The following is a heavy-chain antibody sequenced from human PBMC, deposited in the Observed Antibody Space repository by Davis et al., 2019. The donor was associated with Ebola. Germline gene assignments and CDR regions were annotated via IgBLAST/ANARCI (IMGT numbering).Heavy chain of an antibody. CDR3: ARDRFLVLVPAGTDNYYYGMDV. V-gene: IGHV3-21*01. CDR1: GFTFSSYS. CDR2: ISSRSSYI. Sequence: GESLKISCTASGFTFSSYSMNWVRQAPGKGLEWVSSISSRSSYIYYADSVKGRFTISRDNAKNSLYLQMNSLRAKDTAAYYCARDRFLVLVPAGTDNYYYGMDVWGQGTTVTVSS. D-gene: IGHD2-2*01. J-gene: IGHJ6*02.